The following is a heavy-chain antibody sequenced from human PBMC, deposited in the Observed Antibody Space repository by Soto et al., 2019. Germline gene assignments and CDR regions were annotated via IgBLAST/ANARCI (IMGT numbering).Heavy chain of an antibody. Sequence: GESLKISFKGSGYSFTSYWIGWVRQMPGKGLEWMGIIYPGDSDTRYSPSFQGQVTISADKSISTAYLQWSSLKASDTAMYYCARDGYSYGHYYYYGMVVWGQGTTVTVSS. J-gene: IGHJ6*02. V-gene: IGHV5-51*01. CDR2: IYPGDSDT. D-gene: IGHD5-18*01. CDR3: ARDGYSYGHYYYYGMVV. CDR1: GYSFTSYW.